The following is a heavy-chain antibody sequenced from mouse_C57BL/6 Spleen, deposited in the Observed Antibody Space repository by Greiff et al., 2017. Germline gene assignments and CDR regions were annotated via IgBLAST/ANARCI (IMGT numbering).Heavy chain of an antibody. D-gene: IGHD1-1*01. CDR2: ISDGGSYT. V-gene: IGHV5-4*01. CDR3: ARDHGSSPWYFDV. Sequence: EVQLVESGGGLVKPGGSLKLSCAASGFTFSSYAMSWVRQTPEKRLEWVATISDGGSYTYYPDNVKGRFTISRDNAKNNLYLQMSHLKSEDTAMYYCARDHGSSPWYFDVWGTGTTVTVSS. J-gene: IGHJ1*03. CDR1: GFTFSSYA.